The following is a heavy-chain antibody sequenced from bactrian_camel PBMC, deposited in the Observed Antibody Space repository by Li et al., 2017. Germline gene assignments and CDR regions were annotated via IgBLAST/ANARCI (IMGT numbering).Heavy chain of an antibody. J-gene: IGHJ6*01. CDR3: AISSGGLDRRIDNS. CDR1: GYTAKTCS. CDR2: LYLNGST. V-gene: IGHV3S9*01. Sequence: QVQLVESGGDLVQPGGSLRLSSAASGYTAKTCSWNWYRQVQGKGRELVSSLYLNGSTYYADSVKGRFTISRDNAKNTLYLQLNSLKSEDTAMYYCAISSGGLDRRIDNSWGQGTQVTVS. D-gene: IGHD2*01.